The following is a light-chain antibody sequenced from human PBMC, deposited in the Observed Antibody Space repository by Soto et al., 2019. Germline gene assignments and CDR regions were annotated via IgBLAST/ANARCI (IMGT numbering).Light chain of an antibody. Sequence: DIQMTQSPSSLSASVGDRVTITFRASQTISTYLNWYQQKPGKAPERLIYEASVLQSGVPSRFSGSGSGTEFTLTVSSLQPEDFATYYCVQHYSYPLTFGGGTKVDIK. CDR3: VQHYSYPLT. CDR1: QTISTY. CDR2: EAS. V-gene: IGKV1-17*01. J-gene: IGKJ4*01.